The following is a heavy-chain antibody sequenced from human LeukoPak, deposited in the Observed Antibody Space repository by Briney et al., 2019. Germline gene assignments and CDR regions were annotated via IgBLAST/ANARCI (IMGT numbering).Heavy chain of an antibody. CDR1: GFTFSSYW. Sequence: GGSLRLSCAASGFTFSSYWMHWIRQAPGKGLVWVSRIKSDGSTNYADSVKGRFAISRDNAKNTLSLQMNSLRAEDTGVYYCARAPSEIGGYYPEYFRHWGQGTLVTVSS. CDR3: ARAPSEIGGYYPEYFRH. V-gene: IGHV3-74*01. J-gene: IGHJ1*01. CDR2: IKSDGST. D-gene: IGHD3-22*01.